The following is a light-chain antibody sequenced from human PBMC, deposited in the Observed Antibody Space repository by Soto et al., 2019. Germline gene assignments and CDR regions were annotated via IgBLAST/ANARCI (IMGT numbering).Light chain of an antibody. Sequence: EIVLTQSPATLSLSPGERATLSCRASQSVSSNLAWYQQKPGQAPRLVIYGASTRATGIPARFSGSGSGTDFTLTISSLQSEDFAVYYCQQYNNWPLTFGGGTKVDIK. V-gene: IGKV3-15*01. CDR1: QSVSSN. J-gene: IGKJ4*01. CDR3: QQYNNWPLT. CDR2: GAS.